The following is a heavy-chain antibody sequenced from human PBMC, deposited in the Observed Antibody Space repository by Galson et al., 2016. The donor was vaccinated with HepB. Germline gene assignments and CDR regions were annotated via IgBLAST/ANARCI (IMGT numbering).Heavy chain of an antibody. CDR3: ARVRSGYSGYANPYYYGMDG. Sequence: CAISGDSVSSNSATWNWIRQSPSRGFEWLGRTYYRSKWYNDYALSVKSRITINPDTSKNQFSLQLNSVTPEDTAVYYCARVRSGYSGYANPYYYGMDGWGRGTTVTVS. V-gene: IGHV6-1*01. CDR1: GDSVSSNSAT. D-gene: IGHD5-12*01. CDR2: TYYRSKWYN. J-gene: IGHJ6*02.